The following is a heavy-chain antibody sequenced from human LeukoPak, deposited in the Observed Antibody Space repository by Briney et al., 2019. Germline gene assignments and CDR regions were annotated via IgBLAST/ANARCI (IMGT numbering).Heavy chain of an antibody. J-gene: IGHJ3*02. CDR2: INPNSGGT. CDR3: ARSVPADAFDI. CDR1: GYTFTGYY. D-gene: IGHD2-2*01. V-gene: IGHV1-2*02. Sequence: ASVKVSCKASGYTFTGYYMHWVRQAPGQGLEWMGWINPNSGGTNYAQKSQGRVTMTRDTSISTAYMELSRLRSDDTAVYYCARSVPADAFDIWGQGTMVSVSS.